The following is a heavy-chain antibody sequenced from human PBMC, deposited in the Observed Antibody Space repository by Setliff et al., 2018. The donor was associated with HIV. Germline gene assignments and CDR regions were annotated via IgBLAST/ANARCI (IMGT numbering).Heavy chain of an antibody. J-gene: IGHJ6*02. V-gene: IGHV1-18*01. Sequence: ASVKVSCKASGYTFTNYGITWVRQAPGQGLEWMGWISAHSGKTKYAQKVQGRITMTTDASTSTAYMELRSLRFDDTAVYYCARDVEHMMDVWGQGTTVTVSS. CDR3: ARDVEHMMDV. CDR2: ISAHSGKT. CDR1: GYTFTNYG.